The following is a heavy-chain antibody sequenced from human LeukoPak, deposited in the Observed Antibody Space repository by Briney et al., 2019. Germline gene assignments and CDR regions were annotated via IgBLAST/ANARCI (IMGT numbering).Heavy chain of an antibody. CDR1: GFTFSSYG. CDR2: ISGSGGST. D-gene: IGHD3-22*01. CDR3: AKEPYDSSGYPY. J-gene: IGHJ4*02. V-gene: IGHV3-23*01. Sequence: GGTLRLSCAASGFTFSSYGMSWVRQAPGKGLEWASAISGSGGSTYYADSVKGRFAISRDNSKNTLYLQMNSLRAEDAAVYYCAKEPYDSSGYPYWGQGTLVTVSS.